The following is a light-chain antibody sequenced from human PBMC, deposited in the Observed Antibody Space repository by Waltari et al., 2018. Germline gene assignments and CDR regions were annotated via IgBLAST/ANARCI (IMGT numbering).Light chain of an antibody. CDR3: HQYENSPFT. CDR2: GAS. CDR1: QSLNNNY. Sequence: EIVLTQSPGTLSLSPGDSATISCRASQSLNNNYLAWYQQKPGQAPRLLIYGASSRATGIPDRFSGSGSGTDFTLTISRLEPEDFAVYYCHQYENSPFTFGQGTRLEIK. V-gene: IGKV3-20*01. J-gene: IGKJ5*01.